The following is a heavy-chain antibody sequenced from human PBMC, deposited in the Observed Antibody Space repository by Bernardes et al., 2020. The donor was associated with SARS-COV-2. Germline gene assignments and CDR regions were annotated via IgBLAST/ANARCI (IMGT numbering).Heavy chain of an antibody. CDR2: IIPLFGTT. CDR1: GNTFTSYA. Sequence: SVKVCCKTSGNTFTSYAVIWVRQAPGQGLECMGGIIPLFGTTNYAQNFQGRVTIAADESTSTVYMELSSLRSEDTAMYYCARSGTYPDAFDIWGQGTMVTVSS. J-gene: IGHJ3*02. D-gene: IGHD1-26*01. CDR3: ARSGTYPDAFDI. V-gene: IGHV1-69*13.